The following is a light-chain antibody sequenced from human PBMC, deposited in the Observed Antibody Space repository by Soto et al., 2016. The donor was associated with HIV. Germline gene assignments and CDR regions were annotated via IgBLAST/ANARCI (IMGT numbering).Light chain of an antibody. CDR2: AAS. CDR3: QQSYNTPRS. V-gene: IGKV1-39*01. J-gene: IGKJ1*01. Sequence: DIPMTQSPSSLSASVGDRVTITCRASQSISSYLNWYQQKPGKAPKLLIYAASSLQSGVPSRFSGSGSGTDFTLTISSLQPEDFGTYYCQQSYNTPRSFGQGTMVETK. CDR1: QSISSY.